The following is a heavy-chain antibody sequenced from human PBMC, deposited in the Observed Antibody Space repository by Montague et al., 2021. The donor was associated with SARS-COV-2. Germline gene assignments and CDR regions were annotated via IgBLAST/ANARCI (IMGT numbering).Heavy chain of an antibody. D-gene: IGHD1-14*01. V-gene: IGHV4-61*01. J-gene: IGHJ4*02. CDR3: ARISGITSWYYDY. Sequence: SETLSLTCTASGGSVSSGSYYWSWIRQPPGKGLQSIGYIYNTGSTNYNPSLQSRVTISVDSSKNQFSVRLSSVTAADTAVYYCARISGITSWYYDYWGQGTLVIVSS. CDR2: IYNTGST. CDR1: GGSVSSGSYY.